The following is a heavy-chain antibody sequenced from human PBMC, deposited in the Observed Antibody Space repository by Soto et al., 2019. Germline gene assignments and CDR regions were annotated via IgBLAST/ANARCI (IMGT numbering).Heavy chain of an antibody. CDR3: AKVFYYYDSSGYYYFDY. D-gene: IGHD3-22*01. J-gene: IGHJ4*02. CDR1: GFTFSSYA. V-gene: IGHV3-23*01. Sequence: QSGGSLRLSCAASGFTFSSYAVSWVRQAPGKGPEWISSISGSGSTIYHADSVKGRFTISRDNSKNTLYLQMSSLRAEDTAVYYCAKVFYYYDSSGYYYFDYWGQGTLVTVSS. CDR2: ISGSGSTI.